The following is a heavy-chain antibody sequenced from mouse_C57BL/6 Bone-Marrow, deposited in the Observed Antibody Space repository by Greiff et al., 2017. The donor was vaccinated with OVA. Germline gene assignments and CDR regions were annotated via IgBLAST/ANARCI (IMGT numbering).Heavy chain of an antibody. CDR2: ISYSGST. Sequence: DVQLVESGPGLAKPSQTLSLTCSVTGYSITSDYWNWIRKFPGNKLEYMGYISYSGSTYYNPSLKSRISITRDTSKNQYYLQLNSVTTEDTATYYCARSRYDGYYVFAYWGQGTLVTVSA. CDR1: GYSITSDY. CDR3: ARSRYDGYYVFAY. D-gene: IGHD2-3*01. V-gene: IGHV3-8*01. J-gene: IGHJ3*01.